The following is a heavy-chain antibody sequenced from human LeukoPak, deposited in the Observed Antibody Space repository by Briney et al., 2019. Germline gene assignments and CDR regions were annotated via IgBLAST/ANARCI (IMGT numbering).Heavy chain of an antibody. CDR1: GYTFTGYY. V-gene: IGHV1-2*02. CDR2: INPNSGGT. CDR3: ARVRIWFGELSYMDV. Sequence: GASVKVSCKASGYTFTGYYMHWVRQAPGQGLEWMGWINPNSGGTNYAQKFQGRVTMTRDTSISTAYMELSRLRSDDTAVYYCARVRIWFGELSYMDVWGKGTTVTISS. D-gene: IGHD3-10*01. J-gene: IGHJ6*03.